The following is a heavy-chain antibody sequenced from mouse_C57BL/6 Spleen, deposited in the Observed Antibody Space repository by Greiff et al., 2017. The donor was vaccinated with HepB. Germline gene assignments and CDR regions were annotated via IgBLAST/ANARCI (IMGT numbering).Heavy chain of an antibody. J-gene: IGHJ3*01. CDR3: ARHRGSSGYFAY. CDR1: GFTFSDYY. D-gene: IGHD3-2*02. Sequence: EVQVVESGGGLVQPGGSLKLSCAASGFTFSDYYMYWVRQTPEKRLEWVAYISNGGGSTYYPDTVKGRFTISRDNAKNTLYLQMSRLKSEDTAMYYCARHRGSSGYFAYWGQGTLVTVSA. CDR2: ISNGGGST. V-gene: IGHV5-12*01.